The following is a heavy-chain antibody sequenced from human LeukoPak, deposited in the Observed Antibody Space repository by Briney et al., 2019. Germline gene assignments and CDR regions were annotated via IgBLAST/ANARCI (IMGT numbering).Heavy chain of an antibody. CDR2: INHSGST. Sequence: SETLSLTCAVYGGSFSGYYWSWIRQPPGKGLEWIGEINHSGSTNYNPSLKSRVTISVDTSKNQFSLKLSSVTAADTAVYYCARAPGRPAAVFNYWGQGTLVTVSS. CDR3: ARAPGRPAAVFNY. V-gene: IGHV4-34*01. J-gene: IGHJ4*02. D-gene: IGHD2-2*01. CDR1: GGSFSGYY.